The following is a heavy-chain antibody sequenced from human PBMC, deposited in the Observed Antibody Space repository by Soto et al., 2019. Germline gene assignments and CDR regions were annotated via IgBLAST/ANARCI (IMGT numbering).Heavy chain of an antibody. Sequence: GESLKLSCKGSGYSFTSYWIGLVRQMPGKGLEWMGVIYPGDSDTRYSPSFQGQVTISADKYISTAYLQWSSLTASDTAMYYCARLGQWLVHYYGMDVWGQGTTVTVSS. CDR1: GYSFTSYW. J-gene: IGHJ6*02. V-gene: IGHV5-51*01. D-gene: IGHD6-19*01. CDR3: ARLGQWLVHYYGMDV. CDR2: IYPGDSDT.